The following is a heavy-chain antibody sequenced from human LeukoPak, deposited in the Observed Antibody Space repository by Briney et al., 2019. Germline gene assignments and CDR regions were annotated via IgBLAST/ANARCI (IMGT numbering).Heavy chain of an antibody. Sequence: GSLRLSCAASGFTFSSYGMHWVRQAPGKGLEWVAVISYDGSNKYYADSVKGRFTISRDNSKNTLYLQMNSLRAEDTAVYYCAKDLGQQLAPYYYYYHYMDVWGKGTTVTVSS. J-gene: IGHJ6*03. CDR3: AKDLGQQLAPYYYYYHYMDV. D-gene: IGHD6-13*01. V-gene: IGHV3-30*18. CDR1: GFTFSSYG. CDR2: ISYDGSNK.